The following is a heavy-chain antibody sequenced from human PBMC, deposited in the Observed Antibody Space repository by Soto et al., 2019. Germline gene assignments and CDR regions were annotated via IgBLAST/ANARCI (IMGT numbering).Heavy chain of an antibody. CDR2: IYYSGST. V-gene: IGHV4-39*01. Sequence: QLQLQESGPGLVKPSETLSLTCTVSGGSISSSSYYWGWIRQPPGKGLEWIGSIYYSGSTYYNPSLKSRVTISVDTSKIQFSLKLSSVTAADTAVYYCAILSHLYDSSGYYYGRAFDIWGQGTMVTVSS. J-gene: IGHJ3*02. CDR3: AILSHLYDSSGYYYGRAFDI. CDR1: GGSISSSSYY. D-gene: IGHD3-22*01.